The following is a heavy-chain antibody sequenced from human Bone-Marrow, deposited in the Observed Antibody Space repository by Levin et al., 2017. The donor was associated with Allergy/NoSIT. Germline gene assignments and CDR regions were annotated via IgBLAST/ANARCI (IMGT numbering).Heavy chain of an antibody. CDR3: ARDCPHLSYSSTWYYYYGMDV. D-gene: IGHD6-13*01. Sequence: EASVKVSCKASGNTFSSYTFTWVRQAPGQGLEWMGRIIPILRMTNYAQKFQGRITITADKSTSTTYMELSSLRAEDAAVYYCARDCPHLSYSSTWYYYYGMDVWGQGTTVTVSS. CDR2: IIPILRMT. V-gene: IGHV1-69*04. J-gene: IGHJ6*02. CDR1: GNTFSSYT.